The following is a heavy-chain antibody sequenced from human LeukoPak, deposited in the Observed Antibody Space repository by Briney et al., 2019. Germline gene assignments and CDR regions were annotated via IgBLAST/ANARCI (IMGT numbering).Heavy chain of an antibody. Sequence: SETLSLTCAVYGGSFSGYYWSWIRQPPGKGLEWIGEINHSGSTNYNPSLKSRVTISVDTSKNQFSLKLSSVTAADTAVYYCARVRRYCSGGSCYASYYYYGMDVWGQGTTVTVSS. D-gene: IGHD2-15*01. CDR1: GGSFSGYY. CDR2: INHSGST. V-gene: IGHV4-34*01. CDR3: ARVRRYCSGGSCYASYYYYGMDV. J-gene: IGHJ6*02.